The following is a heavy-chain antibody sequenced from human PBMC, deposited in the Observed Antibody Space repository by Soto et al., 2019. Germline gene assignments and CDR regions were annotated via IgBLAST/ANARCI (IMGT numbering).Heavy chain of an antibody. J-gene: IGHJ4*02. D-gene: IGHD3-10*01. CDR3: ARVWFGELSNFDY. CDR2: INPNNGRT. CDR1: GYTFTSYY. Sequence: ASVKVSCKASGYTFTSYYMHWVRQAPGQGLEWMGMINPNNGRTSYAQKFQGRVTMTRDTSTSTAYMELRSLRSDDTAVYYCARVWFGELSNFDYWGQGTLVTVSS. V-gene: IGHV1-46*01.